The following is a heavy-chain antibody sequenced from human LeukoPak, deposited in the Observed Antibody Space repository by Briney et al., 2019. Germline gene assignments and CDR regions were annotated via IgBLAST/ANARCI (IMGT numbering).Heavy chain of an antibody. Sequence: ASVNVSCKASGGTFSSYAISWVRQAPGQGLEWMGGIIPIFGTANYAQKFQGRVTITADESTSTAYMELSSLRSEDTAVYYCARSRGYSYGYFDPWGQGTLVTVSS. V-gene: IGHV1-69*01. D-gene: IGHD5-18*01. J-gene: IGHJ5*02. CDR3: ARSRGYSYGYFDP. CDR2: IIPIFGTA. CDR1: GGTFSSYA.